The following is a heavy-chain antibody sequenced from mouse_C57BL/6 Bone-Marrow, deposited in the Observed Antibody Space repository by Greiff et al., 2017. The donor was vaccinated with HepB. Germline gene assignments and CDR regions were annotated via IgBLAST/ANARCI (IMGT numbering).Heavy chain of an antibody. CDR2: IYPGNSDT. CDR1: GYTFTSYW. Sequence: VHVKQSGTVLARPGASVKMSCKTSGYTFTSYWMHWVKQRPGQGLEWIGAIYPGNSDTSYNQKFKGKAKLTAVTSASTAYMELSSLTNEDSAVYYCTRSDYYGSSYPWFAYWGQGTLVTVSA. V-gene: IGHV1-5*01. CDR3: TRSDYYGSSYPWFAY. J-gene: IGHJ3*01. D-gene: IGHD1-1*01.